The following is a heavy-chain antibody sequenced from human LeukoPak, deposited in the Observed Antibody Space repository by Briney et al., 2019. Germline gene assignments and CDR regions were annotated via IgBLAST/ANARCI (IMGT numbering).Heavy chain of an antibody. CDR1: GITFSSYA. J-gene: IGHJ4*02. CDR3: AKEYSSGWYYFDY. D-gene: IGHD6-19*01. V-gene: IGHV3-30*02. CDR2: LRYDGSNE. Sequence: PGGSLRLSCAASGITFSSYALHWVRQAPGKGLEWVASLRYDGSNEYYADSVKGRFTIPRDNSKNTLHLQMNNLRAEDMAVYYCAKEYSSGWYYFDYWGQGTLVTVSS.